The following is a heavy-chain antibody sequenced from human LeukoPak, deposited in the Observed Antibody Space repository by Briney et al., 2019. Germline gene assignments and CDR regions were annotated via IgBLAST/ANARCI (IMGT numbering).Heavy chain of an antibody. V-gene: IGHV3-64*02. Sequence: GGSLRLSCTASGFSSRSYAMHWVRQAPGKGLEYVSAISRSGNTTYYADSVKGRFIVSRDNSKKTLFLQMSDLRPEDTAVYYCATPGSSWGQGSLVIVSS. CDR3: ATPGSS. CDR2: ISRSGNTT. CDR1: GFSSRSYA. D-gene: IGHD6-13*01. J-gene: IGHJ4*02.